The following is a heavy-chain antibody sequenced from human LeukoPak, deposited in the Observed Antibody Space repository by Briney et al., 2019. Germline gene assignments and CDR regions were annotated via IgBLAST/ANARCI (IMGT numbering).Heavy chain of an antibody. J-gene: IGHJ6*03. CDR3: ARKGPANYYYYYMDV. Sequence: ASVKVSCKATGYTFTSYDLNWARQATGQGLEWMGWMNPNSGNTGYAPKFQGRVTMTRNTSISTAYMEPSSLRSEDTAVYYCARKGPANYYYYYMDVWGKGTSVTVSS. CDR2: MNPNSGNT. D-gene: IGHD2-2*01. V-gene: IGHV1-8*01. CDR1: GYTFTSYD.